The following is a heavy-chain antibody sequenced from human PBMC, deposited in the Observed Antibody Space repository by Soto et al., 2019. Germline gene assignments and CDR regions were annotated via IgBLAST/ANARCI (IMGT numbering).Heavy chain of an antibody. CDR3: AKALGEITLESYDH. D-gene: IGHD3-16*01. Sequence: QVQLAESGGGVVQPGRSLRLSCAASGFTFSSYGMHWVRQAPGKALEWVAIISYDGSNQYYADSVKGRFTISRDNSKNTLSLQMNSLGPEDTAVYYWAKALGEITLESYDHWGQGVLVTVSS. J-gene: IGHJ4*02. CDR1: GFTFSSYG. CDR2: ISYDGSNQ. V-gene: IGHV3-30*18.